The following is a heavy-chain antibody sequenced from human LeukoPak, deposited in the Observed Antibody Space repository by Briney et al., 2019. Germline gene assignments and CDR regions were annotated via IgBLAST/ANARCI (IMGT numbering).Heavy chain of an antibody. D-gene: IGHD1-26*01. V-gene: IGHV5-10-1*01. CDR2: IDPSDSYT. J-gene: IGHJ6*02. CDR3: ARRWELLDGMDV. Sequence: GESLKISCKGSGYSFTSYWISWVRRMPGKGLEWMGRIDPSDSYTNYSPSFQGHVTISADKSISTAYLQWSSLKASDTAMYYCARRWELLDGMDVWGQGTTVTVSS. CDR1: GYSFTSYW.